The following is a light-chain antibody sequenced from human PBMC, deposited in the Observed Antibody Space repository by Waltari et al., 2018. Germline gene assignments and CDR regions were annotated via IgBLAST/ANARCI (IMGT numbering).Light chain of an antibody. CDR3: QQYISYPWT. CDR2: KAS. Sequence: DIQMTQSPSTLSASVGDRVIMSCRASQTVDSWLAWYQQKPGQAPKLLIYKASSLESGVPSRFSGSGSGTEFTLTISSLQPDDFATYYGQQYISYPWTFGQGTKVEIK. V-gene: IGKV1-5*03. CDR1: QTVDSW. J-gene: IGKJ1*01.